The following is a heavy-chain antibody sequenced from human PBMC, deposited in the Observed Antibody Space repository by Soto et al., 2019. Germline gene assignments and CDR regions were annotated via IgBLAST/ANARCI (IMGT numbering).Heavy chain of an antibody. V-gene: IGHV3-30-3*01. J-gene: IGHJ4*02. CDR3: ARDYYKYYDSSGYYRSPAY. CDR1: GFTFSSFA. Sequence: GSMSLSCAASGFTFSSFAMHWVRPAPGKGLEWVAVISYDGSNKDYADSVKGRFTISRDNSRNTLFLQMNSLRAEDTAVYYCARDYYKYYDSSGYYRSPAYWGQGTLVTVSS. CDR2: ISYDGSNK. D-gene: IGHD3-22*01.